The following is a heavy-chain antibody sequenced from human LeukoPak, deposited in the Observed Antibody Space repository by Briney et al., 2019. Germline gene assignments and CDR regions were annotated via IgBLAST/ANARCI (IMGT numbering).Heavy chain of an antibody. V-gene: IGHV3-15*01. J-gene: IGHJ4*02. CDR1: GFTFRNAW. CDR2: IKSKTDGGTT. D-gene: IGHD5-24*01. Sequence: GGPLRLSCAASGFTFRNAWMSWVRQAPGKGLEWVGRIKSKTDGGTTDYAAPVKGRFTISRDDSKNTLYPQMNSLKTEDTAVYYCTTGSEMATDLDYWGQGTLVTVSS. CDR3: TTGSEMATDLDY.